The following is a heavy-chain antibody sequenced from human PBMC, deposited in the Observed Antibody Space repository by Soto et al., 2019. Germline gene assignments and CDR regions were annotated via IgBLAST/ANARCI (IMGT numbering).Heavy chain of an antibody. CDR2: IYYSGST. CDR3: GRLPGNYYYYGMDV. V-gene: IGHV4-59*01. J-gene: IGHJ6*02. Sequence: SETLSLTCTVSGGSISSYYWSWIRQPPGKGLEWIGYIYYSGSTNYNPSLKSRVTISVDTSKNQFSLKLSSVTAADTAVYYCGRLPGNYYYYGMDVWGQGTTVTVSS. CDR1: GGSISSYY.